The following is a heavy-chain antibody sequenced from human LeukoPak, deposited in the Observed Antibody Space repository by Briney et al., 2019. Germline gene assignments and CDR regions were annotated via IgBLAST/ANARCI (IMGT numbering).Heavy chain of an antibody. CDR3: TRDRTNSGTYGSPEH. D-gene: IGHD1-26*01. V-gene: IGHV3-49*03. Sequence: GGSLRLSCTASGFTFGEYALSWFRQAPGKGLEWVGFIRSKAYDESTEYAASVKGRFTISRDDSKSIAYVQMNSLKADDTAVYYCTRDRTNSGTYGSPEHWGQGTLVTVSS. CDR2: IRSKAYDEST. J-gene: IGHJ4*02. CDR1: GFTFGEYA.